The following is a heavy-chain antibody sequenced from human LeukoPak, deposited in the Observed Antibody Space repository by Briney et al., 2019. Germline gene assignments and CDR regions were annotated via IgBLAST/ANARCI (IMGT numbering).Heavy chain of an antibody. CDR2: IYYSGST. CDR1: GGSISSYY. J-gene: IGHJ3*02. Sequence: PSETLSLTCTVSGGSISSYYWSWIRQPPGKGLEWVGYIYYSGSTNYKPSLKSRVTISVDTSKNQFSLDLSSVTAADTAVYYCARQKCTSTSCLTKNAFDIWGQGTMVTVSS. CDR3: ARQKCTSTSCLTKNAFDI. D-gene: IGHD2-2*01. V-gene: IGHV4-59*08.